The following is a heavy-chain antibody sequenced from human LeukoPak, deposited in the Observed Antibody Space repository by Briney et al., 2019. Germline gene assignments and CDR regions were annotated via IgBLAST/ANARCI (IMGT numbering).Heavy chain of an antibody. CDR2: MNPNSGNT. V-gene: IGHV1-8*01. Sequence: GASVRVSCKASGYTFTSYDINWVRQATGQGLEWMGWMNPNSGNTGYAQKFQGRVTMTRNTSISTAYMELSSLRSEDTAVYYCARVSTLLLWSGELLPQDYFDYWGQGTLVTVSS. J-gene: IGHJ4*02. CDR1: GYTFTSYD. D-gene: IGHD3-10*01. CDR3: ARVSTLLLWSGELLPQDYFDY.